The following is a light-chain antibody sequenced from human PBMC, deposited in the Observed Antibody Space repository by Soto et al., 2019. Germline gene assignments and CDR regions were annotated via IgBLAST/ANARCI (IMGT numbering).Light chain of an antibody. CDR2: WAS. CDR3: QQYYSPPFT. Sequence: DIVMTQSPDSLGVSLGERATINCKSSQSVLYSSNNKNYLAWYQQKPGQPPKLLIYWASTRESGVPDRFSGSGSGADFTLTISSLQAEDVAVYYCQQYYSPPFTFGGGTKVEIK. V-gene: IGKV4-1*01. J-gene: IGKJ4*01. CDR1: QSVLYSSNNKNY.